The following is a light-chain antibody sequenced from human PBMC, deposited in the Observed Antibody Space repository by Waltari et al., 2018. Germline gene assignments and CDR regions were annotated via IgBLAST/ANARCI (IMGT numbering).Light chain of an antibody. CDR1: QDIASW. J-gene: IGKJ3*01. CDR3: QLAQRFPF. CDR2: AAS. V-gene: IGKV1-12*01. Sequence: QMTQSPLSVSASIGDIVAISCRASQDIASWLAWYQQHPGKAPRLLVYAASHLQSGVPSRFSGSGSGTNFTLTINSLQPEDFATYYCQLAQRFPFFGPGTKVDVK.